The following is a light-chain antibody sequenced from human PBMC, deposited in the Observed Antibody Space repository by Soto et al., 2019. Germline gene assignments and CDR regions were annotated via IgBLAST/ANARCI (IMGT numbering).Light chain of an antibody. Sequence: QLVLTQSSSASASLGSSVRLTCSLSSGHSTNIIAWHQHQPGEAPRYLMKIESDGSYNKGYGVTDRFSGSSSGADRYLIISNLQSEDEADYYCETWDTNSQVFGGGTKVTVL. CDR3: ETWDTNSQV. J-gene: IGLJ3*02. CDR2: IESDGSY. V-gene: IGLV4-60*03. CDR1: SGHSTNI.